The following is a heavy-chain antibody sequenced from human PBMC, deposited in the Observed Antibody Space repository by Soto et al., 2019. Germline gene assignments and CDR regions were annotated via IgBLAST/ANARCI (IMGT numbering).Heavy chain of an antibody. V-gene: IGHV3-9*01. CDR1: GFTFDDYA. J-gene: IGHJ3*02. Sequence: EVQLVESGGGLVQPGRSLRLSCAASGFTFDDYAMHWVRQAPGKGLEWVSGISWNSGSIGYADSVKGRFTISSDNAKNSLYLQMNSLRAEDTALYYCAKVDVVVVAATGAFDIWGQGTMVTVSS. D-gene: IGHD2-15*01. CDR3: AKVDVVVVAATGAFDI. CDR2: ISWNSGSI.